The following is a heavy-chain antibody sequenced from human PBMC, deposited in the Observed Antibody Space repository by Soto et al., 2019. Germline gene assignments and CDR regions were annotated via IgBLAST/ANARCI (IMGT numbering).Heavy chain of an antibody. Sequence: GGSLRLSCAASGFTFSSYGMHWVRQAPGKWLEWVAVISYDGSNKYYADSVKGRFTISRDNSKNTLYMQMNSLRAEDTAVYYCANPGIAAAGTNGQYFQHWGHGTLVTVSS. V-gene: IGHV3-30*18. CDR2: ISYDGSNK. CDR1: GFTFSSYG. CDR3: ANPGIAAAGTNGQYFQH. D-gene: IGHD6-13*01. J-gene: IGHJ1*01.